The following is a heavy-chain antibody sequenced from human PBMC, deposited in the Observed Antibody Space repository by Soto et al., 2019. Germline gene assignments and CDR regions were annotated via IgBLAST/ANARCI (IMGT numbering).Heavy chain of an antibody. CDR3: VRGRQTTGVTLAY. Sequence: EVQLVESGGGLVRPGGSLTLSCAASGHTISGYWMHWVRQAPGEGLVWVSRIRSDGHDTTYADSAKGRFTISRDNAKNTLYMRMCILGAEDTDVSYCVRGRQTTGVTLAYWGQGPLVTVSS. V-gene: IGHV3-74*01. D-gene: IGHD2-8*01. CDR2: IRSDGHDT. CDR1: GHTISGYW. J-gene: IGHJ4*02.